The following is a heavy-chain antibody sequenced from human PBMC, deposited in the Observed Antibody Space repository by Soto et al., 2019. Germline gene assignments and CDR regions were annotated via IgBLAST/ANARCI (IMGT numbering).Heavy chain of an antibody. J-gene: IGHJ5*02. CDR2: IIPIFGTA. Sequence: ASVKVSCKASGGTFSSYAISWVRQAPGQGLEWMGGIIPIFGTANYAQKFQGRVTITADESTSTAYMELSSLRSEDTAVYYCARPPGLYSTSWEICFPPGAKETRLTVS. D-gene: IGHD6-6*01. CDR1: GGTFSSYA. V-gene: IGHV1-69*13. CDR3: ARPPGLYSTSWEICFPP.